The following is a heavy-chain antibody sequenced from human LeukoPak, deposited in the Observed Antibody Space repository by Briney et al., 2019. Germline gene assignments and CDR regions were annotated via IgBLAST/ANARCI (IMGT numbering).Heavy chain of an antibody. J-gene: IGHJ5*02. CDR2: ISAGVGRT. CDR3: AKESANWGYNWFDP. D-gene: IGHD7-27*01. Sequence: PGGSPRLSCAASGFTFSSYAMSWVRQAPGKGLEWVSAISAGVGRTYYGDSVKGRFTISRDKSKNTLYLQMNSLRAEDTAIYYCAKESANWGYNWFDPWGQGTLVTVSS. V-gene: IGHV3-23*02. CDR1: GFTFSSYA.